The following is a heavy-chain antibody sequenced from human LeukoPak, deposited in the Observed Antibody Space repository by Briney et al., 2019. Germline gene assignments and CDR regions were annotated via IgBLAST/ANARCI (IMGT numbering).Heavy chain of an antibody. V-gene: IGHV4-39*07. CDR2: IYYSGST. Sequence: SETLSLTCTVSGGSISSSNYYWGWIRQPPGKGLEWVGSIYYSGSTYYNPSLKSRVIVSLDTSKNQFSLKLTSVTAAGTAVYYCARDTGQYAPGTPGFTRFDPWGQGTLVTVSS. CDR3: ARDTGQYAPGTPGFTRFDP. J-gene: IGHJ5*02. D-gene: IGHD3-10*01. CDR1: GGSISSSNYY.